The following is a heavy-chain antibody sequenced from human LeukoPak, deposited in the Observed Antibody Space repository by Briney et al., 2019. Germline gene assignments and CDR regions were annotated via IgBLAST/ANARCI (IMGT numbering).Heavy chain of an antibody. Sequence: PGGSLSLSCAASGFTFSNYAMHWVRQAPGKGLEWVAVISYDGSNKYYADSVKGRFTISRDNSKNTLYLQMNSLRADDTAMYYCAKVIVGWLLDYWGQGTLVTVSS. CDR3: AKVIVGWLLDY. D-gene: IGHD3-16*02. J-gene: IGHJ4*02. CDR2: ISYDGSNK. CDR1: GFTFSNYA. V-gene: IGHV3-30*18.